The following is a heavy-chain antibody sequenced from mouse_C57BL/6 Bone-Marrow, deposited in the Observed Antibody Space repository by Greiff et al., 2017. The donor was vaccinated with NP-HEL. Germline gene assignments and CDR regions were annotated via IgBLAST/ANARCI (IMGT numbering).Heavy chain of an antibody. CDR1: GFTFSDYG. Sequence: VQLQQSGGGLVKPGGSLKLSCAASGFTFSDYGMHWVRQAPEKGLEWVAYISSGSSTIYYADTVKGRFTISRDNAKNTLFLQMTSLRSEDTAMYYCARKEKYDYEAYWGQGTLVTVSA. CDR3: ARKEKYDYEAY. CDR2: ISSGSSTI. D-gene: IGHD2-4*01. J-gene: IGHJ3*01. V-gene: IGHV5-17*01.